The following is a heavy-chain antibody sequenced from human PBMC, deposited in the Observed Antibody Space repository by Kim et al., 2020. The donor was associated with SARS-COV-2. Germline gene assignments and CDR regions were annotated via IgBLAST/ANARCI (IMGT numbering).Heavy chain of an antibody. CDR2: MNPNSGNT. V-gene: IGHV1-8*01. Sequence: ASVKVSCKASGYTFTSYDINWVRQATGQGLEWMGWMNPNSGNTGYAQKFQGRVTMTRNTSISTAYMELSSLRSEDTAVYYCASIPSHYDILTGYYEGFDPWGQGTLVTVSS. D-gene: IGHD3-9*01. CDR1: GYTFTSYD. J-gene: IGHJ5*02. CDR3: ASIPSHYDILTGYYEGFDP.